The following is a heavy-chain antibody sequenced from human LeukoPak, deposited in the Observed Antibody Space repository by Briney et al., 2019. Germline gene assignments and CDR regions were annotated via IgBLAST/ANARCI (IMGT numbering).Heavy chain of an antibody. Sequence: GGSLRLSCAASGFSFSSYGMHWVRQAPGKGLEWVAFIRFDGNNKNYADSVKGRFTISRDNSKNTLYLQMNSLRAEDTATYYCAKVIVATTIDYWGQGTLVTVS. V-gene: IGHV3-30*02. CDR3: AKVIVATTIDY. CDR1: GFSFSSYG. J-gene: IGHJ4*02. D-gene: IGHD5-12*01. CDR2: IRFDGNNK.